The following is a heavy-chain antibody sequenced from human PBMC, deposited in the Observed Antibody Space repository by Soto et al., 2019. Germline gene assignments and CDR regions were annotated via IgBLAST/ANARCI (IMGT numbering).Heavy chain of an antibody. Sequence: QVQLVESGGGVVQPGTSLRLSCAASGFTFSSSGMHWVRQAPGKGLEWVAVIWYDGSNKYYADSVKGRFTISRDNSKNTLYLQMNSLRAEDTAVYSCARARRSYGDYDALDMWGQGTVVTVSS. V-gene: IGHV3-33*01. CDR3: ARARRSYGDYDALDM. J-gene: IGHJ3*02. CDR2: IWYDGSNK. D-gene: IGHD4-17*01. CDR1: GFTFSSSG.